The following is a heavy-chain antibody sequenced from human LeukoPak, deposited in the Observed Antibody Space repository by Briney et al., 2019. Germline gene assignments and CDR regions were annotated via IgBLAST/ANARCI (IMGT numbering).Heavy chain of an antibody. V-gene: IGHV3-30*03. CDR2: ISYDGSNK. CDR1: GFTFSSYG. D-gene: IGHD5-18*01. Sequence: PGGSLRLSCAASGFTFSSYGMHWVRQAPGKGLEWVAVISYDGSNKYYADSVKGRFTISRDNAKNSLYLQMNSLRAEDTAVYYCAIPMEEDTAMADWGQGTLVTVSS. CDR3: AIPMEEDTAMAD. J-gene: IGHJ4*02.